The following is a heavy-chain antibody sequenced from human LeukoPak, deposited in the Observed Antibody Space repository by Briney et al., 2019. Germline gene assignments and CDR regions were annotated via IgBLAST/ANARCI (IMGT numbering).Heavy chain of an antibody. CDR1: GGSISSYY. D-gene: IGHD4-17*01. CDR2: IYYSGST. CDR3: VAGVYGDNWFDS. J-gene: IGHJ5*01. V-gene: IGHV4-59*12. Sequence: PSETLSLTCTVSGGSISSYYWSWIRQPPGKGLEWIGYIYYSGSTNYNPSLKSRVTISVDTSKNQFSLKLSSVTAADTAVYYCVAGVYGDNWFDSWGQGTLVTVSS.